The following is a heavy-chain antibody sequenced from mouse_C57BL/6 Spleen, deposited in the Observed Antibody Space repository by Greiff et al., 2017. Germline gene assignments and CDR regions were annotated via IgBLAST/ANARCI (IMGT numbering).Heavy chain of an antibody. CDR2: IYPGDGDT. V-gene: IGHV1-82*01. CDR3: ARWYYGSSYFDY. D-gene: IGHD1-1*01. Sequence: QVQLQQSGPELVKPGASVKISCKASGYAFSSSWMNWVKQRPGKGLEWIGRIYPGDGDTNYNGKFKGKATLTADKSSSTAYMQLSSLTSEDSAVYFCARWYYGSSYFDYWGQGTTLTVSS. CDR1: GYAFSSSW. J-gene: IGHJ2*01.